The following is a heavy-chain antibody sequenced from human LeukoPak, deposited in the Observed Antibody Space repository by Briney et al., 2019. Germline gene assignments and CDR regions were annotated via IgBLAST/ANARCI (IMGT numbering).Heavy chain of an antibody. J-gene: IGHJ4*02. CDR2: VYYSGST. Sequence: SETLSLTCTVSDGSTSSSRYYWGWIRQPPGKGLEWIGTVYYSGSTYYNPSLKSRVTISVDTSKNQFCLNLNSVTAADTAVYYCARIPVVVTASHVRTFDYWGQGTLVTVSS. D-gene: IGHD2-21*02. CDR1: DGSTSSSRYY. V-gene: IGHV4-39*01. CDR3: ARIPVVVTASHVRTFDY.